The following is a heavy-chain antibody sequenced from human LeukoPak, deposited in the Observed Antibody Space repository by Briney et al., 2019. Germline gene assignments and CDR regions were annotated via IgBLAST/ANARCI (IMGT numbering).Heavy chain of an antibody. V-gene: IGHV3-30*18. CDR3: AKGSVKSKDYPFDY. CDR2: ITKDGSDM. D-gene: IGHD3-16*01. Sequence: GGSLRLSCVASGFNFRNYGMNWVRQAPGKGLDWVAAITKDGSDMYYADSVKGLFTISRDNSKNTLYLQMNSLRAEDTAVYYCAKGSVKSKDYPFDYWGQGTLVTVSS. CDR1: GFNFRNYG. J-gene: IGHJ4*02.